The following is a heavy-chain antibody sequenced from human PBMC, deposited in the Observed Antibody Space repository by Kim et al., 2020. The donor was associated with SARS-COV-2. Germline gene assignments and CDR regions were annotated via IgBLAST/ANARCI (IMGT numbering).Heavy chain of an antibody. D-gene: IGHD6-13*01. CDR3: ARRSTGGWYFGP. CDR1: GGSISSYY. V-gene: IGHV4-59*08. J-gene: IGHJ2*01. CDR2: IYNSGST. Sequence: SETLSLTCTVSGGSISSYYWNWIRQPPGKGLEWIAYIYNSGSTSYNPSLGSRVTMSADTSKNQFSLNLNSVTAADTAVYYCARRSTGGWYFGPWGRGTLGTVSS.